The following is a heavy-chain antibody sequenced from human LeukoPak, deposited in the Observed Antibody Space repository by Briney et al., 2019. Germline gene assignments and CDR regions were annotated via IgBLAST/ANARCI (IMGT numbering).Heavy chain of an antibody. V-gene: IGHV4-39*01. J-gene: IGHJ4*02. CDR2: IHYRGAT. CDR3: ARNVGATGLLFGF. Sequence: SETLSLTCTVSGDSVTNGAYFWGWVRQPPGKGLEWIGTIHYRGATYYNPSLTPRVTISVDTSRNQFSLNLTTETAADTAIYYCARNVGATGLLFGFWGQGALVSVSS. D-gene: IGHD1-26*01. CDR1: GDSVTNGAYF.